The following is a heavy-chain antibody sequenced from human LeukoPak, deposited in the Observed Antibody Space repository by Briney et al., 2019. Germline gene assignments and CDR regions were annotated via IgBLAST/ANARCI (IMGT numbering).Heavy chain of an antibody. Sequence: ASVKVSCKASGYTFTSYYMHWVRQAPGQGLEWMGIINPSGGSRSYAQKFQGRVTMTRDMSTSTVYMELSSLRSEDTAVYYCARDLGGDYYGSGSYYKGDAFDIWGQGTMVTVSS. J-gene: IGHJ3*02. D-gene: IGHD3-10*01. CDR1: GYTFTSYY. V-gene: IGHV1-46*01. CDR2: INPSGGSR. CDR3: ARDLGGDYYGSGSYYKGDAFDI.